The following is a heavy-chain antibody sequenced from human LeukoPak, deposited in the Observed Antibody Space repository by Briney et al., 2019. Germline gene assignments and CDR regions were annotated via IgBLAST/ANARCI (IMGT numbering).Heavy chain of an antibody. CDR3: ARVVTGSELRWYREYYYYYMDV. CDR2: ISAYNGNT. D-gene: IGHD4-23*01. CDR1: GYTFTGYY. V-gene: IGHV1-18*04. J-gene: IGHJ6*03. Sequence: GASVKVSCKASGYTFTGYYMHWVRQAPGQGLEWMGWISAYNGNTNYAQKLQGRVTMTTDTSTSTAYMELRSLRSDDTAVYYCARVVTGSELRWYREYYYYYMDVWGKGTTVTVSS.